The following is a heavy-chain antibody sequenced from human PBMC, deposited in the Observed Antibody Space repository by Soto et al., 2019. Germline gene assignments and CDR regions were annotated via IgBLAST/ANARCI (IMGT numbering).Heavy chain of an antibody. V-gene: IGHV1-2*02. Sequence: QVQLVQSGAEVKKPGASVKVSCKASGYTFTGYYMHWVRQAPGQGLEWMGWINPNSGGTNYAQKFQGRVTMTRDTSIRTAYMELSRLRYDDTAVYYCARDRWNYDSSGYLAYWGQGTLVTVSS. D-gene: IGHD3-22*01. CDR3: ARDRWNYDSSGYLAY. CDR2: INPNSGGT. CDR1: GYTFTGYY. J-gene: IGHJ4*02.